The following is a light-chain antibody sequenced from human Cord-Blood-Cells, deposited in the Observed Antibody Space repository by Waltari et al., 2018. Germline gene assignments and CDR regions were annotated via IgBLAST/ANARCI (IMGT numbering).Light chain of an antibody. V-gene: IGKV3-11*01. CDR1: QSVSSY. Sequence: EIVLKQSPATLSLSPGERATLSCRASQSVSSYLAWYQQKPGQAPRLLIYDASNRATGIPARFSVSGSGTDFTLTISSLEPEDFAVYYCQQRSNWPITFGQGTRLEIK. CDR2: DAS. J-gene: IGKJ5*01. CDR3: QQRSNWPIT.